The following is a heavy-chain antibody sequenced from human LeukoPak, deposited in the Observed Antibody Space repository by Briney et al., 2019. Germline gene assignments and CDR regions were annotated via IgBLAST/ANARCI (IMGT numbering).Heavy chain of an antibody. CDR3: AKFGDSGGYPGVGPDNYYYYMDV. CDR1: GFTFSSYG. Sequence: PGRSLRLSCAASGFTFSSYGMHWVRQAPGKGLEWVAVIWYDGSNKYYADSVKGRFTISRDNSKNTLYLQMNSLRAEDTAVYCCAKFGDSGGYPGVGPDNYYYYMDVWGKGTTVTVSS. J-gene: IGHJ6*03. V-gene: IGHV3-33*06. CDR2: IWYDGSNK. D-gene: IGHD3-22*01.